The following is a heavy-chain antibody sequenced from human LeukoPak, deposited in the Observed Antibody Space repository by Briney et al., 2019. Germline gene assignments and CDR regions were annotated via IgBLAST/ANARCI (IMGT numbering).Heavy chain of an antibody. Sequence: SETLSLTCAVYGGSFSGYYWSWIRQPPGKGLEWIGEINHSGSTNYNPSLKSRVTISVDTSKNQFSLKLSSVTAADTAVYYCARGMVRGTTYDYWGQGTLATVSS. V-gene: IGHV4-34*01. J-gene: IGHJ4*02. CDR2: INHSGST. CDR1: GGSFSGYY. CDR3: ARGMVRGTTYDY. D-gene: IGHD3-10*01.